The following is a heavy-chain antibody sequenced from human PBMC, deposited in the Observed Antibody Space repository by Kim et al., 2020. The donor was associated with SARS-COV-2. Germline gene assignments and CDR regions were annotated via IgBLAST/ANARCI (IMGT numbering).Heavy chain of an antibody. Sequence: ASVKVSCKASGYTFISYGISWVRQAPGQGLEWMGWISAYNGNTNYAQKLQGRVTMTTDTSTSTAYMELRSLRSDDTAVYYCARDSGYDSNHYFDYWGQGTLVTVSS. CDR3: ARDSGYDSNHYFDY. D-gene: IGHD5-12*01. J-gene: IGHJ4*02. V-gene: IGHV1-18*01. CDR2: ISAYNGNT. CDR1: GYTFISYG.